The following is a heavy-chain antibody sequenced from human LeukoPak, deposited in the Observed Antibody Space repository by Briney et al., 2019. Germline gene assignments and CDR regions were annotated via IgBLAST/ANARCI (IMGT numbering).Heavy chain of an antibody. CDR1: GGSISSSSYY. Sequence: SETLSLTCTVSGGSISSSSYYWGWIRQPPGKGLEWIGSIYYSGSTYYNPSLKSRVTISVDTSKNQFSLKLSSVTAADTAVYYCARINYYGSGSPGVWGQGTMVTVSS. V-gene: IGHV4-39*07. D-gene: IGHD3-10*01. CDR3: ARINYYGSGSPGV. J-gene: IGHJ3*01. CDR2: IYYSGST.